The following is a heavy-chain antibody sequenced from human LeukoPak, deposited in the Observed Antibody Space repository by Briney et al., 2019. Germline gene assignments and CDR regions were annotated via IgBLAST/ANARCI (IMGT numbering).Heavy chain of an antibody. V-gene: IGHV3-30-3*01. J-gene: IGHJ4*02. CDR3: AKDGGLWVSAHWGDS. CDR2: ISYDGSNK. CDR1: GFTFSNYA. Sequence: GGSLRLSCAASGFTFSNYAIHWVRQAPGKGLEWVAVISYDGSNKYYADSVKGRFTISRDNSKNTLYLQMNSLRAEDTAVYYCAKDGGLWVSAHWGDSWGRGTLVTVSS. D-gene: IGHD7-27*01.